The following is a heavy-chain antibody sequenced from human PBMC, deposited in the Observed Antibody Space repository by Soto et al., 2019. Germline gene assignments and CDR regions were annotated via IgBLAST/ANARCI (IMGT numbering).Heavy chain of an antibody. Sequence: ASVKVSCKASGYTFTTYGITWLRQAPGQGLEWMGWISAYDGNTNYAQKLQGRVSMTTDPSTNTAYMELRSLRSDDAAVYYCARDPATAYSSSSFDYWGQGTLVTVSS. CDR2: ISAYDGNT. CDR3: ARDPATAYSSSSFDY. CDR1: GYTFTTYG. D-gene: IGHD6-6*01. J-gene: IGHJ4*02. V-gene: IGHV1-18*04.